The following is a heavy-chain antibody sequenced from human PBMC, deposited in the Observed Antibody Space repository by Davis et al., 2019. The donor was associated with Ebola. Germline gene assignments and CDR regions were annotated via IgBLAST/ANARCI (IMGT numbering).Heavy chain of an antibody. Sequence: GESLKIPCAAPGFTFSSYAMSWVRQAPGKGLEWVAVISYDGSNKYYADSVKGRFTISRDNSKNTLYLQMNSLRAEDTAVYYCAKEIPIVGATHYWGQGTLVTVSS. V-gene: IGHV3-30*18. D-gene: IGHD1-26*01. CDR1: GFTFSSYA. CDR2: ISYDGSNK. J-gene: IGHJ4*02. CDR3: AKEIPIVGATHY.